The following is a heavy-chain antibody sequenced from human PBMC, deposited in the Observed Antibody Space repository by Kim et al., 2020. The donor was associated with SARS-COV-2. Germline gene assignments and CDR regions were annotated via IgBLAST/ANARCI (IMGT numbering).Heavy chain of an antibody. CDR3: ARDPYFDWTYPGRGIDY. CDR2: ISYDGSRD. D-gene: IGHD3-9*01. J-gene: IGHJ4*02. V-gene: IGHV3-33*05. CDR1: GISFSHYG. Sequence: GGSLRLSCAASGISFSHYGMHWVRQAPGKGLEWVAVISYDGSRDYYADSVTGRFTISRDNSKNTLYLQINNLRVEDTAVYYCARDPYFDWTYPGRGIDYWGQRTLVTVSS.